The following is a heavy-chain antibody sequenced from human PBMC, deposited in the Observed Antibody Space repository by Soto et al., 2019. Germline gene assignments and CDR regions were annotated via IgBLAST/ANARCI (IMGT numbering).Heavy chain of an antibody. D-gene: IGHD3-3*02. Sequence: GESLKISCQTSGYVFKSYYINWVRQVPGKGLEWVGRIDPGDSESNYSPSFQGRVTISVDTSISTAYLQWTNLQASGTAMYYCARRIYSAPRNFDFCGEASLLTVSS. J-gene: IGHJ4*02. CDR2: IDPGDSES. CDR1: GYVFKSYY. V-gene: IGHV5-10-1*01. CDR3: ARRIYSAPRNFDF.